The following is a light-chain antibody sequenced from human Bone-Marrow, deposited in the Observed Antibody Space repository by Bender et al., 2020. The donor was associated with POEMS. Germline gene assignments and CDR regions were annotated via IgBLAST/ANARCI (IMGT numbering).Light chain of an antibody. J-gene: IGLJ3*02. CDR2: SDN. CDR1: NSNIGTNA. V-gene: IGLV1-44*01. Sequence: QSVLTQPPSASGTPGQRVTISCSGGNSNIGTNAVNWYQQFPGTAPKLLSYSDNQRPSGVPDRFYAFKSGTSASLAISGLQSEDEADYYCAAWDAGLRGGVFGGGTKLTVL. CDR3: AAWDAGLRGGV.